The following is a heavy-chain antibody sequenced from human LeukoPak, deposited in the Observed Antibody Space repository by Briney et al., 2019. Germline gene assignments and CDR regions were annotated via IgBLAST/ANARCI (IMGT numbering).Heavy chain of an antibody. V-gene: IGHV3-23*01. Sequence: GGTLRLSCAASGFTLSSYGMSWVRQAPGKGLDWVSAISGSDSNTYYADSVKGRFTISRDNSKNTLYLQMNSLRAEDTAKYYCANRREGAFDYRGQGILVTVSS. CDR1: GFTLSSYG. J-gene: IGHJ4*02. CDR3: ANRREGAFDY. D-gene: IGHD1-26*01. CDR2: ISGSDSNT.